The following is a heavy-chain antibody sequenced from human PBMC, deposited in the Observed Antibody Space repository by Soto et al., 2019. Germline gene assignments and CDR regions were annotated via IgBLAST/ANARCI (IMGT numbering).Heavy chain of an antibody. CDR3: AREPVVPAAIGGYYYYYGMDV. J-gene: IGHJ6*02. D-gene: IGHD2-2*02. V-gene: IGHV1-18*04. CDR1: GYIFTSYG. Sequence: EASVKVSCKASGYIFTSYGISWVRQAPGQGLEWMGWISAYNGNTNYAQKLQGRVTMTTDTSISTAYMELSRLRSDDTAVYYCAREPVVPAAIGGYYYYYGMDVWGQGTTVTVSS. CDR2: ISAYNGNT.